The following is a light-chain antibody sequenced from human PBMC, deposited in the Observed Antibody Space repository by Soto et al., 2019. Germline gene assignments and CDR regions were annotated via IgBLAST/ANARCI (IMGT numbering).Light chain of an antibody. CDR2: DAS. J-gene: IGKJ1*01. CDR1: QSISSW. Sequence: DIQMTQSPSTLSASVGDRVTTTCRASQSISSWLAWYQQKPGKAPKLLIYDASSLESGVRSRFSGSGSRTEFTLTISRLQPDDFATYYCQQYNSYPRRTLGQGTKVDIK. CDR3: QQYNSYPRRT. V-gene: IGKV1-5*01.